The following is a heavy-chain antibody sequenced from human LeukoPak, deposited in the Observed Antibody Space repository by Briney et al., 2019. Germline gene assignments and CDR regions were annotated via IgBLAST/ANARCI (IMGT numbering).Heavy chain of an antibody. CDR2: IIPIFGTA. CDR1: GGTFSSYA. J-gene: IGHJ4*02. CDR3: ARGASTYYDSSDYFDY. D-gene: IGHD3-22*01. Sequence: SVKVSCKASGGTFSSYAISWVRQAPGQGLEWMGGIIPIFGTANYAQKFQGRVTITADKSTSTAYMELRSLRSDDTAVYYCARGASTYYDSSDYFDYWGQGTLVTVSS. V-gene: IGHV1-69*06.